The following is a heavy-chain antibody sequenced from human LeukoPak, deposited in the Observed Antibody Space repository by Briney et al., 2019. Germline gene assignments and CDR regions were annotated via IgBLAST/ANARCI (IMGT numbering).Heavy chain of an antibody. D-gene: IGHD4-23*01. Sequence: GGSLRLSCAASGFTFSDYAMHWVRQAPGKGLEWATVISYDGSNKYYADSVKGRFTISRDNSRNTLYLQMNSLRAEDTAVYYCARDQYGGFDYWGQGTLLTVSS. CDR1: GFTFSDYA. CDR2: ISYDGSNK. V-gene: IGHV3-30*04. CDR3: ARDQYGGFDY. J-gene: IGHJ4*02.